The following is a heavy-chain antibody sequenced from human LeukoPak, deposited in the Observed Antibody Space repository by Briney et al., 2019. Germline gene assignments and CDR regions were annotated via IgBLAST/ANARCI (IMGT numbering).Heavy chain of an antibody. Sequence: GGSLRLSCAASGFTFSNYWMHWVRQAPGKGLECVSLIHSGGNTFYADSAKGRFTISRDNSKNTLYLQMNSLRVEDTAVYYCARGWLDSWGQGTLVTVSS. V-gene: IGHV3-66*01. CDR3: ARGWLDS. J-gene: IGHJ5*01. CDR1: GFTFSNYW. CDR2: IHSGGNT.